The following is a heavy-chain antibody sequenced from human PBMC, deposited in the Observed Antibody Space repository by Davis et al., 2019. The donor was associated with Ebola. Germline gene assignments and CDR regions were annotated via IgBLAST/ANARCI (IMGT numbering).Heavy chain of an antibody. J-gene: IGHJ4*02. Sequence: PGGSLRLSCAASGFTVSSNYMSWVRQAPGKGLEWVSVIYSGGSTYYADSVKGRFTISRDNSKNTLYLQMNSLRAEDTAVYYCAREKLLWFGELLYPGEDSWGQGTLVTVPS. CDR2: IYSGGST. V-gene: IGHV3-66*01. CDR1: GFTVSSNY. D-gene: IGHD3-10*01. CDR3: AREKLLWFGELLYPGEDS.